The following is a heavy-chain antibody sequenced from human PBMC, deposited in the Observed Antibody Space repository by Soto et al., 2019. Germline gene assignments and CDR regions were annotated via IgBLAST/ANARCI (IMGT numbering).Heavy chain of an antibody. D-gene: IGHD3-10*01. CDR1: GYTFTSYG. V-gene: IGHV1-18*03. CDR3: ARAPPDYYGSGSYYPLYYYYGMDV. CDR2: ISAYNGNT. J-gene: IGHJ6*02. Sequence: QVQLVQSGAEVKKPGASVKVSCKASGYTFTSYGISWVRQAPGQGLEWMGWISAYNGNTNYAQKLQGRVTMPTDTSTSTAYMELRSLRSDDMAVYYCARAPPDYYGSGSYYPLYYYYGMDVWGQGTTVTVSS.